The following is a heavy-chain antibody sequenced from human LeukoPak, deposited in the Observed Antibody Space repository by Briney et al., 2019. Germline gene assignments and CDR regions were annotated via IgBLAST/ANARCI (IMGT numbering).Heavy chain of an antibody. J-gene: IGHJ2*01. CDR1: GFTFSTYG. CDR2: ISYDGSNK. Sequence: GRSLRLSCEASGFTFSTYGMHWVRQAPGKGLEWVSLISYDGSNKYYVDSMKGRFTISRDNSKNTVYLQMNSLRPDDTAVYYCARRRAYCDVDCQEYLDLWGRGTLVIVSS. V-gene: IGHV3-30*03. D-gene: IGHD2-21*02. CDR3: ARRRAYCDVDCQEYLDL.